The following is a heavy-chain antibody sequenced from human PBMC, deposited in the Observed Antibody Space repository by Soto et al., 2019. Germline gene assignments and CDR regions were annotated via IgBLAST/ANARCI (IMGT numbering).Heavy chain of an antibody. J-gene: IGHJ4*02. CDR3: TRVSRSDDKDF. V-gene: IGHV3-7*05. CDR2: INPDGSQK. Sequence: GGSLRLSCATPGFVFNTYWMNWVRLAPGRGLEWVANINPDGSQKYYVDSVKGRFTISRDYAKTSVYLQMNSLRVEDTALYYCTRVSRSDDKDFWGQGTLVTVSS. CDR1: GFVFNTYW. D-gene: IGHD3-10*01.